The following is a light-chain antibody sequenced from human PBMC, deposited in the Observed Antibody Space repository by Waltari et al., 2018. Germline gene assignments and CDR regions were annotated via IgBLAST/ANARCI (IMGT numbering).Light chain of an antibody. CDR2: DVA. CDR1: SSDVGGYNS. CDR3: SSYTTTSVL. J-gene: IGLJ2*01. Sequence: QSTLTQPASVSGSLGQSITISCTGPSSDVGGYNSVSWYQQHPGKGPKLMIFDVANRPPGVSNRFSGSKSGNTASLTISGLQAEDEADYICSSYTTTSVLFGGGTKLTVL. V-gene: IGLV2-14*03.